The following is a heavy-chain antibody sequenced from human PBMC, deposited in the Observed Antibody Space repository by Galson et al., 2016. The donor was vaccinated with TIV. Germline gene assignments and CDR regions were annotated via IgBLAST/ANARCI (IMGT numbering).Heavy chain of an antibody. CDR1: GGSISSGRYY. D-gene: IGHD2-15*01. CDR3: ARVLYFYTSGRYSDYYTMDV. Sequence: ETLSLTCIVSGGSISSGRYYWSWIRQPAGKGLEWIGYIYTNGNSNYNPSLLSRATISLDTSKNQFSLRLNSVTASDTAIYYCARVLYFYTSGRYSDYYTMDVWGQGTTVTVSS. V-gene: IGHV4-61*10. J-gene: IGHJ6*02. CDR2: IYTNGNS.